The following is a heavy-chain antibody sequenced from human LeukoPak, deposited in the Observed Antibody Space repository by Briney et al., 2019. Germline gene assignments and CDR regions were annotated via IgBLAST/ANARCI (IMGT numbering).Heavy chain of an antibody. J-gene: IGHJ4*02. CDR2: ISWNSGSI. D-gene: IGHD5-18*01. CDR3: AKDIAAMNPWYYFDY. V-gene: IGHV3-9*01. Sequence: PTGGSLRLSCAASGFTFDDYAMHWVRQAPGKGLEWVSGISWNSGSIGYADSVKGRFTISRDNAKNSLYLQMNSLRAEDTALYYCAKDIAAMNPWYYFDYWGQGTLVTVSS. CDR1: GFTFDDYA.